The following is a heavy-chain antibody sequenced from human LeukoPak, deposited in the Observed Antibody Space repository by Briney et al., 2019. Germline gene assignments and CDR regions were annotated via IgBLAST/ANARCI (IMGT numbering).Heavy chain of an antibody. CDR2: IKGDGSET. CDR1: GFIFSNNW. J-gene: IGHJ6*03. CDR3: ARGPNYMDV. Sequence: RGSLRLSCAASGFIFSNNWMHWVRQAPGKGLEWPANIKGDGSETNYVDFVRGRFTISRDNTKNSLSLQMNSLRAEDTAVYYCARGPNYMDVWGKGTTVTVSS. V-gene: IGHV3-7*04.